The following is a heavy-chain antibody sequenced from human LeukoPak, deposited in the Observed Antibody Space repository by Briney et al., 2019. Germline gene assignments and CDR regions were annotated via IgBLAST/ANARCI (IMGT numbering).Heavy chain of an antibody. D-gene: IGHD6-6*01. CDR2: IGAYNGNT. J-gene: IGHJ4*02. V-gene: IGHV1-18*01. CDR1: VYTVTNYV. Sequence: SVNVSCKASVYTVTNYVVSWVRQAPGQGLEWMGWIGAYNGNTNYAQKLQGRVTMTTDTSTSTAYMELRSLRSDDTAVYYCARDRRSSSSNSILFDYWGQGTVVTVSS. CDR3: ARDRRSSSSNSILFDY.